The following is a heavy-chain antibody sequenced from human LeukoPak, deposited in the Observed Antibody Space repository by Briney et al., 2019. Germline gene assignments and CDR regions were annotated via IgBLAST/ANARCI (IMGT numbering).Heavy chain of an antibody. CDR1: GFTFNSYS. CDR2: INDGGGYT. V-gene: IGHV3-23*01. Sequence: PGGSLRLSCAASGFTFNSYSLNWVRQAPGKGLEWVSGINDGGGYTYSADSVKGRFTISRDNSKNTLYLQMNSLRAEDTAVYYCAKDGSSWEYYMDVWGKGTTVTVSS. CDR3: AKDGSSWEYYMDV. D-gene: IGHD6-13*01. J-gene: IGHJ6*03.